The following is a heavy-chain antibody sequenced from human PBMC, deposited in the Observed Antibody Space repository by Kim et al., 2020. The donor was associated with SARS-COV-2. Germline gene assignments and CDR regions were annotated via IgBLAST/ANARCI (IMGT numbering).Heavy chain of an antibody. V-gene: IGHV7-4-1*02. D-gene: IGHD6-6*01. Sequence: ASVKVSCKASGYTFTSYAMNWVRQAPGQGLVWMGWINTNTGNPTYAQGFTGRFVFSLDTSVSTAYLQISSLKAEDTAVYYCARFKEDSSSSRFDYWGQGTLVTVSS. CDR1: GYTFTSYA. CDR2: INTNTGNP. CDR3: ARFKEDSSSSRFDY. J-gene: IGHJ4*02.